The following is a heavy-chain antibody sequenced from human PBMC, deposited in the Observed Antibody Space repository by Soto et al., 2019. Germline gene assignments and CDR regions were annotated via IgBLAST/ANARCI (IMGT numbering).Heavy chain of an antibody. CDR3: ARSARITMVRGVIGAFDI. D-gene: IGHD3-10*01. CDR1: GGTFSSYT. V-gene: IGHV1-69*02. Sequence: QVQLVQSGAEVKKPGSSVKVSCKASGGTFSSYTISWVRQAPGQGLEWMGRIIPILGIANYAQKFQGRVTITADKSTSTAYMELSSLRSEDTAVYYCARSARITMVRGVIGAFDIWGQGTMVTVSS. CDR2: IIPILGIA. J-gene: IGHJ3*02.